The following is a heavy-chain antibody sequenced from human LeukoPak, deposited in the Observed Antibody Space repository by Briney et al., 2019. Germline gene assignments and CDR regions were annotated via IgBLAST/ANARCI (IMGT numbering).Heavy chain of an antibody. V-gene: IGHV3-33*06. D-gene: IGHD3-9*01. J-gene: IGHJ4*02. CDR3: AKDRLRYFDWLFDY. CDR2: IWYGGSNK. CDR1: GFTFSSYG. Sequence: GRSLRLSCAASGFTFSSYGMHWVRQAPGKGLEWVAVIWYGGSNKYYADSVKGRFTISRDNSKNTLYLQMNSLRAEDTAVYYCAKDRLRYFDWLFDYWGQGTLVTVSS.